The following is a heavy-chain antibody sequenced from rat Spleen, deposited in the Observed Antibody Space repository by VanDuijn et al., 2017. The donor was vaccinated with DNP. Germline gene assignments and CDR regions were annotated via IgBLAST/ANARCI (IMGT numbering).Heavy chain of an antibody. D-gene: IGHD1-12*03. J-gene: IGHJ2*01. CDR2: ISYDGSNT. CDR1: RFTFSDYN. Sequence: EVQLVESGGGLVQPGRSLKLSCTASRFTFSDYNMAWVRQAPKKGLEWVATISYDGSNTNYRDAVKGRFTISRDNAKRTLYLQMDSLRSEDTATYYCARGPTYYYDGYFPDYWGQGVMVTVSS. V-gene: IGHV5-7*01. CDR3: ARGPTYYYDGYFPDY.